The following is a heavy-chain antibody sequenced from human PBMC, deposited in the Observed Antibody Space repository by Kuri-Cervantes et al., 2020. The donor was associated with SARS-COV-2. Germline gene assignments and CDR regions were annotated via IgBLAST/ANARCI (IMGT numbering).Heavy chain of an antibody. CDR2: IIPIFGTA. J-gene: IGHJ6*03. D-gene: IGHD1-7*01. CDR1: GGTFSSYA. V-gene: IGHV1-69*06. Sequence: SVKVSCKASGGTFSSYAISWVRQAPGQGLEWMGGIIPIFGTANYAQKFQGRVTMTEDTSTDTAYMELSSLRSEDTAVYYCATQLHYYMDVWGKGTTVTVSS. CDR3: ATQLHYYMDV.